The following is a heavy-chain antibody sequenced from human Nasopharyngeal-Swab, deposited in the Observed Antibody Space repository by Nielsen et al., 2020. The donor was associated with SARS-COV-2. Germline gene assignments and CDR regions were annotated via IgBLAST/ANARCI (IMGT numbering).Heavy chain of an antibody. CDR3: ARHIRGWDAFDI. Sequence: GSLRLSCAVYGGSLNNYWWSWIRQTPGKGLEWIGEIYHRGTTNYNPSLKSRVTISVDTSKNQFSLVLISVTAADTAVYYCARHIRGWDAFDIWGQGTTVTVSS. V-gene: IGHV4-34*01. CDR1: GGSLNNYW. J-gene: IGHJ3*02. CDR2: IYHRGTT. D-gene: IGHD6-19*01.